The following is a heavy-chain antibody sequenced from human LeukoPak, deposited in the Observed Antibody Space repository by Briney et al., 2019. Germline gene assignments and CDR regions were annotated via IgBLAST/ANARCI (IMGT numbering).Heavy chain of an antibody. D-gene: IGHD2-2*01. CDR1: GFIFSNYY. Sequence: GGSLRLSCAASGFIFSNYYMHWVRQPPGKGLVWVSHINSDGSDINYADSVKGRFTISRDNAKHTLYLQTNSLRVEDTALYYCGRVISPAAVDDWGQGTLVTVPS. CDR2: INSDGSDI. V-gene: IGHV3-74*01. J-gene: IGHJ4*02. CDR3: GRVISPAAVDD.